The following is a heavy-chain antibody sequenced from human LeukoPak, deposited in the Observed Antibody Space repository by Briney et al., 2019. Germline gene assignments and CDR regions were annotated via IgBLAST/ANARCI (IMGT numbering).Heavy chain of an antibody. CDR2: ISSATSTI. J-gene: IGHJ5*02. Sequence: GGSLRLSCAASGFTFCSTGMNWVRQAPGKGLEWVSYISSATSTIYYADSVKGRFTISRDNAKNSLYLQMNSLRAEDTAVYYCARDVTYYGGDWFDPWGQGTLVTVSS. CDR1: GFTFCSTG. CDR3: ARDVTYYGGDWFDP. D-gene: IGHD4-23*01. V-gene: IGHV3-48*04.